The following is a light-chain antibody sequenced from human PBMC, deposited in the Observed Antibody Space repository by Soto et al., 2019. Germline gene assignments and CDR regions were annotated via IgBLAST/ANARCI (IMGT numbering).Light chain of an antibody. J-gene: IGLJ2*01. CDR1: SSNIGAGYD. CDR2: GNS. V-gene: IGLV1-40*01. CDR3: QSYDSSLSGSV. Sequence: QSVLTQPPSVSGAPGQRVTISCTGSSSNIGAGYDVHGYHQLPGTAPKLLIYGNSNRPSGVPDRFSGSKSGTSASLGITGLQAEDEAEYYCQSYDSSLSGSVFGGGTKLTVL.